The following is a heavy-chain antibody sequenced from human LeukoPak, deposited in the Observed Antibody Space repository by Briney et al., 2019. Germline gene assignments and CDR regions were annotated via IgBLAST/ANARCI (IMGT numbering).Heavy chain of an antibody. J-gene: IGHJ6*03. Sequence: SETLSLTCAVYGGSFSGYYWGWIRQPPGKGLEWIGSIYYSGSTYYNPSLKSRVTISVDTSKNQFSLKLSSVTAADTAVYYCATLYGSGSYYYMDVWGKGTTVTISS. CDR2: IYYSGST. V-gene: IGHV4-39*01. CDR1: GGSFSGYY. CDR3: ATLYGSGSYYYMDV. D-gene: IGHD3-10*01.